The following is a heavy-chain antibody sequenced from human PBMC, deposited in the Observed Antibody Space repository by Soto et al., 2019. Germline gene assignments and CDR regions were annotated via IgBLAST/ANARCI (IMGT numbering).Heavy chain of an antibody. V-gene: IGHV4-59*01. CDR2: IWYSGST. Sequence: SETLSLTCTVSGGSISTYYWSWIRQPPGKGLEWIGNIWYSGSTNYNPSLKSRVTISVDTSKNQFSLKLSSVTAADTAVYYCARNAPVIFPSYFDYWGQGTLVTVSS. CDR1: GGSISTYY. J-gene: IGHJ4*02. CDR3: ARNAPVIFPSYFDY. D-gene: IGHD2-2*01.